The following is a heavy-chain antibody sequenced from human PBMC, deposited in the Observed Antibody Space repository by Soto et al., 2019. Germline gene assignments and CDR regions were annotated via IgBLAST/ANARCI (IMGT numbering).Heavy chain of an antibody. J-gene: IGHJ6*02. V-gene: IGHV3-23*01. Sequence: GSLRLSCAASGFTFSSYAMSWVRQAPGKGLEWVSAISGSGGSTYYADSMKGRFTISRDNSKNTLYLQMNSLRAEDTAVYYCAKPDYDFWSGPVYGMDVWGQGTTVTVSS. D-gene: IGHD3-3*01. CDR1: GFTFSSYA. CDR2: ISGSGGST. CDR3: AKPDYDFWSGPVYGMDV.